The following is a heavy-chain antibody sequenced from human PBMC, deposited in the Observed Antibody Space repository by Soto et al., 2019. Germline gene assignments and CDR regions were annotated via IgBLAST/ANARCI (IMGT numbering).Heavy chain of an antibody. CDR2: ISYSGNT. J-gene: IGHJ5*02. CDR3: ARDRNYFGPAGANWFDL. D-gene: IGHD3-9*01. CDR1: GGSINSYY. V-gene: IGHV4-59*01. Sequence: SETLSLTCTVSGGSINSYYWGWIRQPPGKGLEWIGYISYSGNTNQNPSLQSRVTMSVVTSKNQFSLKVNSVTAADTAIYYCARDRNYFGPAGANWFDLWGQGTLVTVSS.